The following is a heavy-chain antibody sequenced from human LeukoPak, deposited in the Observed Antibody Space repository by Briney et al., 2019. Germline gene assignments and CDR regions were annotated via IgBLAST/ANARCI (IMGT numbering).Heavy chain of an antibody. Sequence: GGSLRLSCAASGFTFSSYGMHWVRQAPGKGLEWVAVIWYDGSNKYYADSVKGRFTISRDNSKNTLYLQMNSLRAEDTAVYYCARDRQEQQLVVDYWGQGTLVTVSS. V-gene: IGHV3-30*19. J-gene: IGHJ4*02. CDR1: GFTFSSYG. CDR3: ARDRQEQQLVVDY. CDR2: IWYDGSNK. D-gene: IGHD6-13*01.